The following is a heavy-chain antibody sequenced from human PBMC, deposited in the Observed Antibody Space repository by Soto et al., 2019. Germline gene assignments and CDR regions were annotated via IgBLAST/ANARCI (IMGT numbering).Heavy chain of an antibody. Sequence: SETKSLTCLVSGGSISSGYYYWSWISKPPGKGLEWIGYIYYSGTTYYNPSLKSRVTISLDTSKNQFSLRLSPVTAADTAVYYCATTFYYDSAGTNAFNIWGQGTMVTVSS. J-gene: IGHJ3*02. V-gene: IGHV4-30-4*08. CDR1: GGSISSGYYY. CDR3: ATTFYYDSAGTNAFNI. CDR2: IYYSGTT. D-gene: IGHD3-22*01.